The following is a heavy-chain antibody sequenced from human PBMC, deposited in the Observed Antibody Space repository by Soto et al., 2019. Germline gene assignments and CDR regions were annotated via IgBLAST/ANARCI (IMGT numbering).Heavy chain of an antibody. D-gene: IGHD3-3*01. V-gene: IGHV4-61*01. Sequence: PSETLSLTCTVSGGSVSSGSYYWSWIRQPPGKGLEWIGYIYYSGSTNYNPSLKSRVTISVDTSKNQFSLKLSSVTAADTAVYYCARAVDDFWSGFPTGGARCGMDVWGQGTTVTVSS. CDR1: GGSVSSGSYY. J-gene: IGHJ6*02. CDR2: IYYSGST. CDR3: ARAVDDFWSGFPTGGARCGMDV.